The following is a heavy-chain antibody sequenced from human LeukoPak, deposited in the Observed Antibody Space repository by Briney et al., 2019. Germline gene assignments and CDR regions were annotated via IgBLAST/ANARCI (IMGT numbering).Heavy chain of an antibody. CDR1: GFIVSGNF. V-gene: IGHV3-53*01. D-gene: IGHD3-10*01. Sequence: GGSLRLSCAASGFIVSGNFMNWVRQAPGKGLEWVSILYAGGTTSYTDSVKGRFTISRDSSKNTLYLQMKSLRAEDTAVYYCARGFPPAHWGQGTLVTASS. J-gene: IGHJ4*02. CDR2: LYAGGTT. CDR3: ARGFPPAH.